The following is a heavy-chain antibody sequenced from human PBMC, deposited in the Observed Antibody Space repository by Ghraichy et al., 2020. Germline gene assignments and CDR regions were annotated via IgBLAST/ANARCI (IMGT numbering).Heavy chain of an antibody. D-gene: IGHD1-7*01. V-gene: IGHV3-48*03. CDR2: ISGSGGAK. J-gene: IGHJ6*03. CDR3: ARGGISGATFSYYYLYMDV. CDR1: RFTFRSHE. Sequence: GGSLRLSCAASRFTFRSHEMNWVHQAPGKGLEWVSYISGSGGAKYYPDSVKGRFTTSRDNAKNSMYLQMNNLRAEDTAVYYCARGGISGATFSYYYLYMDVWGGGTTVTVSS.